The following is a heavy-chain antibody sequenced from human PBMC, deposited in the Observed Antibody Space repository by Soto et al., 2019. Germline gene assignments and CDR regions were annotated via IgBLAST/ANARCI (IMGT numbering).Heavy chain of an antibody. J-gene: IGHJ4*02. V-gene: IGHV1-18*01. D-gene: IGHD2-15*01. CDR1: GYTFTNYG. CDR3: ARGEVYCSGGSCYPFDY. CDR2: INVYNGNT. Sequence: ASVKVSCKASGYTFTNYGISWVRQAPGQGLEWMGWINVYNGNTKYAQKVQGRVTMTTDTSTSTVYMELSSLRSEDTAVYYCARGEVYCSGGSCYPFDYWGQGTLVTVSS.